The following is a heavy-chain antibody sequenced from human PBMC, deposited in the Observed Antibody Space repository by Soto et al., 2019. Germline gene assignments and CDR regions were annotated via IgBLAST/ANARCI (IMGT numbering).Heavy chain of an antibody. Sequence: PGESLKISCKGSGYSFTSYWIGWVRQMPGKGLEWMGMIDPSDSYTNYSPSFQGHVTISADKSTSTVYMELSSLRSEDTAVYYCARVPYDTTGYYAFWGQGTLVTVSS. CDR1: GYSFTSYW. CDR3: ARVPYDTTGYYAF. V-gene: IGHV5-10-1*01. D-gene: IGHD3-22*01. CDR2: IDPSDSYT. J-gene: IGHJ4*02.